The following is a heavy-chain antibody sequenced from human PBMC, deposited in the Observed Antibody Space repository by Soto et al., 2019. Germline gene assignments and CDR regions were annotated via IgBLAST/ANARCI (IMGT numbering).Heavy chain of an antibody. Sequence: EVQLMETGGGLIQPGGSLRLSCAASGFTVSSNYMSWVRQAPGKGLEWGSVIYSGGSTYYADAVKGRFTISRDNSKNTLYLQMNSLRAEDTAVYYCARDRVVRGTMVDYYYGMDVWGQGTTVTVSS. D-gene: IGHD3-10*01. CDR3: ARDRVVRGTMVDYYYGMDV. V-gene: IGHV3-53*02. CDR1: GFTVSSNY. CDR2: IYSGGST. J-gene: IGHJ6*02.